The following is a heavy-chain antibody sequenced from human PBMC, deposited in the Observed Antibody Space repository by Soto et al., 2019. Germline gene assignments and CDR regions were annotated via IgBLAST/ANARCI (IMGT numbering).Heavy chain of an antibody. CDR1: GGTFSSYT. V-gene: IGHV1-69*02. CDR3: ARASSLLWFGEAVRWGMDV. CDR2: IIPILGIA. J-gene: IGHJ6*02. D-gene: IGHD3-10*01. Sequence: QVQLVQSGAEVKKPGSSVKVSCKASGGTFSSYTISWVRQAPGQGLEWMGRIIPILGIANYAQQFQGRVTIPANKSTSTAYMELSSLRSEDTAVYYCARASSLLWFGEAVRWGMDVWGQGTTVTVSS.